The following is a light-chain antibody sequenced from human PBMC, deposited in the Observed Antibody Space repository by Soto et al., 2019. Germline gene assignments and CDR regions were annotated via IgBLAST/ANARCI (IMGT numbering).Light chain of an antibody. CDR2: KTS. CDR1: QSISIW. CDR3: QHWNDCSWT. J-gene: IGKJ1*01. Sequence: DIHMTQSPSTLSASVGDRVTITCRASQSISIWLAWYQQKPGKAPNLLIYKTSSLETGVPSRFSGSGSGTEFTLTISSLQPDDFATYYCQHWNDCSWTFGQGTKVEVK. V-gene: IGKV1-5*03.